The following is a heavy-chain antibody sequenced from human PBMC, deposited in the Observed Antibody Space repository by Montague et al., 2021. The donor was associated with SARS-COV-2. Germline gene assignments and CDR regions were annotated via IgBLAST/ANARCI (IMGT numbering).Heavy chain of an antibody. Sequence: SETLSLTCIVSDDSISSSSYYWAWIRQPPGKGLEWIGSIYYSGSTYYNPSLKSRVTISVDTSKKQSSLNLSSVTAADTAAFYCVRGRSGYFNPLDYWGQGTLVTVSS. CDR3: VRGRSGYFNPLDY. CDR2: IYYSGST. D-gene: IGHD3-3*01. J-gene: IGHJ4*02. V-gene: IGHV4-39*01. CDR1: DDSISSSSYY.